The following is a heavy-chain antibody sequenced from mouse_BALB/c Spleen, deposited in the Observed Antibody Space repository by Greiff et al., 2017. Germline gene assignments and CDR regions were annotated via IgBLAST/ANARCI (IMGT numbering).Heavy chain of an antibody. CDR3: ARRVDYVYWYFDV. D-gene: IGHD2-13*01. V-gene: IGHV5-12-2*01. CDR2: ISNGGGST. CDR1: GFTFSSYT. Sequence: EVQGVESGGGLVQPGGSLKLSCAASGFTFSSYTMSWVRQTPEKRLEWVAYISNGGGSTYYPDTVKGRFTISRDNAKNTLYLQMSSLKSEDTAMYYCARRVDYVYWYFDVWGAGTTVTVSS. J-gene: IGHJ1*01.